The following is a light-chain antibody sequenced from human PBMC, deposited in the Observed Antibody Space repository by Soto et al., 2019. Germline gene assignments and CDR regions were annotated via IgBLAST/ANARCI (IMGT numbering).Light chain of an antibody. CDR3: QQSNSTPMT. CDR2: ATS. V-gene: IGKV1-39*01. CDR1: QSISRH. J-gene: IGKJ5*01. Sequence: DIQMTECPSSLSASVGGRVTITGRTSQSISRHVNWYKQKPGAATKLTISATSTLQGGVPSRFSGTGSGTAFTLTLSRLQPEDFATYLCQQSNSTPMTFGQGPRLE.